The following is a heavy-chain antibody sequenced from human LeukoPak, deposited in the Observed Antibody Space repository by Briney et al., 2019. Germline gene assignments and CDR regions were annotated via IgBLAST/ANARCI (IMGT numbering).Heavy chain of an antibody. Sequence: ASVKVSCKASGYTFTSYDINWVRQATGQGLEWMGWMNPNSGNTGYAQKFQGRVTMTRNTSISTAYMELSSLRSEDTAVYYCARMDPVLLWFGRYGMDVWGQGTTVTVSS. V-gene: IGHV1-8*01. CDR3: ARMDPVLLWFGRYGMDV. J-gene: IGHJ6*02. CDR1: GYTFTSYD. D-gene: IGHD3-10*01. CDR2: MNPNSGNT.